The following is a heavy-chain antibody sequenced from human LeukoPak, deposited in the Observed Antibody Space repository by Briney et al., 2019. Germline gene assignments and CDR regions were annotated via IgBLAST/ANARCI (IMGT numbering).Heavy chain of an antibody. CDR2: ISYDGSNK. CDR1: GFTFSSYG. D-gene: IGHD3-9*01. J-gene: IGHJ6*02. CDR3: AKDQLGDILTGPHYYGMDV. Sequence: GGSLRLSCAASGFTFSSYGMHWVRQAPGKGLEWVAVISYDGSNKYYADSVEGRFTISRDNSKNTLYLQMNSLRAEDTAVYYCAKDQLGDILTGPHYYGMDVWGQGTTVTVSS. V-gene: IGHV3-30*18.